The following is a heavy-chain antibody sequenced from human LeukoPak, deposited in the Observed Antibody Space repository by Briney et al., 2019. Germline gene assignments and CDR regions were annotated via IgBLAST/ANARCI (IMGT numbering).Heavy chain of an antibody. Sequence: GGSLRLSCAASGFTFSSYGMHWVRQAPGKGLEWVAFIRYDGSNKYYADSVKGRFTISRDNSKNTLYLQMNSLRAEDTAVYYCAKAPLEAMVPLDYGMDVWGQGTTVTVSS. D-gene: IGHD5-18*01. V-gene: IGHV3-30*02. CDR2: IRYDGSNK. J-gene: IGHJ6*02. CDR1: GFTFSSYG. CDR3: AKAPLEAMVPLDYGMDV.